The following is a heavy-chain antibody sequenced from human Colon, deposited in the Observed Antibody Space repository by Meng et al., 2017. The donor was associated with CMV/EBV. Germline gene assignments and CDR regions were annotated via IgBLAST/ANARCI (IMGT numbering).Heavy chain of an antibody. Sequence: GESLKISCTASGFTSSSYWLHWVRQVPGKGLVWVSRISSDGSSTYYADSVKGRFTISRDNAKNTLYLQMNSLRAEDTGIYYCVRLVVSSWYRHLDYWGQGTLVTVSS. CDR3: VRLVVSSWYRHLDY. CDR2: ISSDGSST. J-gene: IGHJ4*02. D-gene: IGHD6-13*01. V-gene: IGHV3-74*01. CDR1: GFTSSSYW.